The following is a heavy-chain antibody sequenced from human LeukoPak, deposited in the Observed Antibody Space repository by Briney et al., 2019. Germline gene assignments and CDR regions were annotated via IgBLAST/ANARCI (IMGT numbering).Heavy chain of an antibody. D-gene: IGHD3-10*01. V-gene: IGHV1-2*02. Sequence: ASVKVSCKASGYTFTGYYMHWVRQAPGQGLEWMGWINPNSGGTNYAQKFQGRVTMTRDTSISTAYMELSRLRSDDTAVYYCARDFLNSGSYPPSVHWGQGTLVTVSS. CDR3: ARDFLNSGSYPPSVH. CDR1: GYTFTGYY. J-gene: IGHJ4*02. CDR2: INPNSGGT.